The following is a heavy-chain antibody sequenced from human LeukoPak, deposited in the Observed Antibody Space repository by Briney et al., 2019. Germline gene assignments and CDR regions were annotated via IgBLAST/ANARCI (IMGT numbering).Heavy chain of an antibody. D-gene: IGHD3-22*01. CDR2: FHSDGSST. CDR1: GFSFRAYW. Sequence: GGSLRLSCVASGFSFRAYWMHWVRNAPGKGLVWVAHFHSDGSSTMYADSVKGPFTISRNNARNTLYLQMNSLRAEDTAVYYCVRCDYYDTTGFYYGMYVWGQGTTVTVSS. J-gene: IGHJ6*02. V-gene: IGHV3-74*03. CDR3: VRCDYYDTTGFYYGMYV.